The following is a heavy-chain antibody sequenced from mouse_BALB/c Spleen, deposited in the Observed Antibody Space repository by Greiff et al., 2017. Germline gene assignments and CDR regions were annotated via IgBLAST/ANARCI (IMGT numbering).Heavy chain of an antibody. CDR2: ISSGSSTI. J-gene: IGHJ4*01. D-gene: IGHD2-10*01. CDR1: GFTFSSFG. CDR3: AREGAYYGTLFHYAMDY. Sequence: EVQGVESGGGLVQPGGSRKLSCAASGFTFSSFGMHWVRQAPEKGLEWVAYISSGSSTIYYADTVKGRFTISRDNPKNTLFLQMTSLRSEDTAMYYCAREGAYYGTLFHYAMDYWGQGTSVTVSS. V-gene: IGHV5-17*02.